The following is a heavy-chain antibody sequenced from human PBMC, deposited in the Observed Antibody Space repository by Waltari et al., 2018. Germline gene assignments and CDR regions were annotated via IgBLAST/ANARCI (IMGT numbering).Heavy chain of an antibody. D-gene: IGHD4-17*01. V-gene: IGHV4-39*07. J-gene: IGHJ4*02. CDR1: GGSVTNYY. CDR2: IYDSGST. CDR3: GRPCNDYVSLPPSY. Sequence: QQQLQESGPGLVKASETLSLSCTVFGGSVTNYYWGWFRQPPGKGLEWIGSIYDSGSTRYNPSLESRVIIARDASKTQFSLKVTSVTAADTAVYYCGRPCNDYVSLPPSYWGQGIQVTVSS.